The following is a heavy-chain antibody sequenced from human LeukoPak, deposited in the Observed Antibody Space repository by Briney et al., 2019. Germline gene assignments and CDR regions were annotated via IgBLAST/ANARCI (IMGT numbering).Heavy chain of an antibody. Sequence: GGSLRLSCAASGFTVSANYMSWVRQGPGKGLDWISSIYSDGGTNYADSVKGRFTISRDNSKNTLYLQMNSLRPEDTAVYYCARASVATDYYGMDVWGQGTTVTVSS. V-gene: IGHV3-66*02. D-gene: IGHD5-12*01. J-gene: IGHJ6*02. CDR1: GFTVSANY. CDR2: IYSDGGT. CDR3: ARASVATDYYGMDV.